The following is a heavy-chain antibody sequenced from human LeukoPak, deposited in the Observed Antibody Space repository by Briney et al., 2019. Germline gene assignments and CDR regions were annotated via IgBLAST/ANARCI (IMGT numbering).Heavy chain of an antibody. V-gene: IGHV3-21*01. D-gene: IGHD5-12*01. CDR3: ASIVATSDAFDI. J-gene: IGHJ3*02. Sequence: PGGSLRLSCAASGFTFSSYSMNWVRQAPGKGLEWVSSISSSSSYIYYADSVKGRFTISRDNAKHSLYLQMNSLRAEDTAVYYCASIVATSDAFDIWGQGTMVTVSS. CDR2: ISSSSSYI. CDR1: GFTFSSYS.